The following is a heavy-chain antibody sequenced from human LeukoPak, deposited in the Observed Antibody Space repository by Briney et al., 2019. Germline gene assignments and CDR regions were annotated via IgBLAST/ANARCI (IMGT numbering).Heavy chain of an antibody. CDR1: GFAFSSYA. CDR2: ISNSGVST. CDR3: AKYKISTVTVDY. Sequence: GGSLRLSCAASGFAFSSYAMSWVRQAPGKGLEWVSVISNSGVSTYYADSVKGRFTISRDNPKNTLYLQMNSLRAEDTAVYYCAKYKISTVTVDYWGQGTLVTVSS. V-gene: IGHV3-23*01. D-gene: IGHD4-11*01. J-gene: IGHJ4*02.